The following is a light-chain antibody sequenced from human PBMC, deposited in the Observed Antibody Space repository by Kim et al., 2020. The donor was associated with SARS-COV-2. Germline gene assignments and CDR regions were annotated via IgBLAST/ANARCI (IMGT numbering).Light chain of an antibody. CDR2: DAS. J-gene: IGKJ2*01. CDR1: QDISNH. Sequence: DIQMTQSPSSLSASVGDRVTITCQASQDISNHLNWYQQKPGKAPKLLIYDASNLETGVPSRFSGSGSGTDFTFTISSLQPEDIATYYCQQYDNLYTFGQGTKLEI. V-gene: IGKV1-33*01. CDR3: QQYDNLYT.